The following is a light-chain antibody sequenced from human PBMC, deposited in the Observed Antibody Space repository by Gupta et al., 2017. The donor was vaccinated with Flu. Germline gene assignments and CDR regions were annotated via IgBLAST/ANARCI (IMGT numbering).Light chain of an antibody. J-gene: IGLJ3*02. CDR3: ATWDSGLGSWV. V-gene: IGLV1-51*01. CDR2: DNS. Sequence: QSVLTQPPSVSAAPGQKVPISCSGSSTNIGNNFVSWYRQVPERAPKVLIYDNSKRPSGMPDRSSASKTGTSAALWITGRQTGDEADYYCATWDSGLGSWVFGGGTKLTVL. CDR1: STNIGNNF.